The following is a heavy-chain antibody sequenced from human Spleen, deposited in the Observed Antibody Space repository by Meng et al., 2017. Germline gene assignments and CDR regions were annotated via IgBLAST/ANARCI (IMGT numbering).Heavy chain of an antibody. CDR2: INHSGST. Sequence: QGRLQQWGAGLLKPSETLSLTCDVSGGSFSDYYWSWIRQPPGKGLEWIGEINHSGSTNYNPSLESRATISVDTSQNNLSLKLSSVTAADSTVYYCARGPTTMAHDFDYWGQGTLVTVSS. CDR3: ARGPTTMAHDFDY. CDR1: GGSFSDYY. J-gene: IGHJ4*02. V-gene: IGHV4-34*01. D-gene: IGHD4-11*01.